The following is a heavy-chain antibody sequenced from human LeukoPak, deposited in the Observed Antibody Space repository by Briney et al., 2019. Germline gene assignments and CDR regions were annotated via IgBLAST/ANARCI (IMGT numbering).Heavy chain of an antibody. CDR2: IFYTGST. V-gene: IGHV4-59*01. J-gene: IGHJ4*02. D-gene: IGHD3-9*01. CDR1: GGSISSYY. CDR3: ARGNYDILTGYYYFDY. Sequence: SETLSLTCTVSGGSISSYYWSWIRQPPGKGLEWIGYIFYTGSTNYNPSLKSRVTISVLTSKNRFSLKLSSVTAADTAVYYCARGNYDILTGYYYFDYWGQGTLVTVSS.